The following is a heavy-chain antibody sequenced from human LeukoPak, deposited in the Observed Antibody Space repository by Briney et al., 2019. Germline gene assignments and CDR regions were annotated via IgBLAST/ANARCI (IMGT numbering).Heavy chain of an antibody. V-gene: IGHV3-15*01. CDR2: IKSKTDGGTT. CDR1: GFTSSGYW. J-gene: IGHJ4*02. Sequence: PGGSLRLSCAASGFTSSGYWMSWVRQAPGKGLEWVGRIKSKTDGGTTDYAAPVKGRFTISRDDSKNTLYLQMNGLKTEDTAVYYCTATSYYDYVWGSYRPWVYWGQGTLVTVSS. D-gene: IGHD3-16*02. CDR3: TATSYYDYVWGSYRPWVY.